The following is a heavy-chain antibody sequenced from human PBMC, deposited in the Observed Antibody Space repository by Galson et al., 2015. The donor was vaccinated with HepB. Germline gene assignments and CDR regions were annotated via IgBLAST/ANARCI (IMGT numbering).Heavy chain of an antibody. CDR2: MDPNSGNT. V-gene: IGHV1-8*01. J-gene: IGHJ6*03. Sequence: SVKVSCKASGFSLSTYDINWVRQATGQGLEWLGWMDPNSGNTGYAQKFQGRITMTRNTAISTAYMEMRSLRSEDTAVYYCARFPHSISWADSYYYMDVWGKGTTVTVSS. CDR3: ARFPHSISWADSYYYMDV. D-gene: IGHD6-13*01. CDR1: GFSLSTYD.